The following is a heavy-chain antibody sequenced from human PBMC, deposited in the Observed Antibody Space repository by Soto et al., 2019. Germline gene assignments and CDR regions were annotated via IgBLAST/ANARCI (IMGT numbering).Heavy chain of an antibody. CDR2: IHYSGST. J-gene: IGHJ6*02. CDR1: GVSISIYY. CDR3: ERVRGLAARSAYYSYGMDV. D-gene: IGHD6-6*01. Sequence: ETLCIACPVSGVSISIYYWSRIRQPPGKGLEWIGNIHYSGSTNYNPSLKSRVTISVDTSNHQFSLKLSSVTAGDTAVYFCERVRGLAARSAYYSYGMDVWGQGTMVTV. V-gene: IGHV4-59*01.